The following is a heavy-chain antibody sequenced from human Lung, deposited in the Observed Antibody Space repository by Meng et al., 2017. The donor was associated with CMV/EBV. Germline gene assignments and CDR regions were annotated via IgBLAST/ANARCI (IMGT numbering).Heavy chain of an antibody. CDR2: INPADSNT. Sequence: GEXXKISCMTSGYAFTTYWVGWVRQKPGKGLEWMGIINPADSNTRYSPSFQGQVTISADKSTSTAYLQWSSLMASGTAMYYCVRGTLRFLEWFEGGWFDPWXQGTXVTVSS. D-gene: IGHD3-3*01. J-gene: IGHJ5*02. CDR3: VRGTLRFLEWFEGGWFDP. CDR1: GYAFTTYW. V-gene: IGHV5-51*01.